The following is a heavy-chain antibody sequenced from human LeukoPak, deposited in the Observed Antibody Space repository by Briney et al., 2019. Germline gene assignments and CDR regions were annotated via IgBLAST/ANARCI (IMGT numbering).Heavy chain of an antibody. J-gene: IGHJ4*02. CDR2: IKQDGSDK. V-gene: IGHV3-7*01. D-gene: IGHD4-17*01. Sequence: PGGSLRLSCAASGFTFSSYWMSWVRQAPGKGLEWVANIKQDGSDKNYVDSVKGRFTISRDNAKNSLYLQMNSLGAEDTAVYYCARDQPTVTNGRSGYWGQGTLVTVSS. CDR1: GFTFSSYW. CDR3: ARDQPTVTNGRSGY.